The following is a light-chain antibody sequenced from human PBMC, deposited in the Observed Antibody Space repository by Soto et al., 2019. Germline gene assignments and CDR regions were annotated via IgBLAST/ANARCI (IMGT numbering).Light chain of an antibody. CDR3: ASYTNSITYV. CDR2: EVT. V-gene: IGLV2-8*01. Sequence: QSVLTQPPSASGSPGQSVIISCTGTSSDVGGYNFVSWFQQHPGKAPKLMIYEVTKRPSGVPDRFSGSKSGNTASLIISGLQAEDEADYYCASYTNSITYVFGSGTKLTV. CDR1: SSDVGGYNF. J-gene: IGLJ1*01.